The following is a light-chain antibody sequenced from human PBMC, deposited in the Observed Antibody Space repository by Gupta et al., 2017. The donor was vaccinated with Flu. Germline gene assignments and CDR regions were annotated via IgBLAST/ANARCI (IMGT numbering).Light chain of an antibody. CDR3: QQRSNWPPFT. V-gene: IGKV3-11*01. J-gene: IGKJ3*01. Sequence: VLLQSPATLSLSPGVRATLSCRDSQSVTSYLAWYQQKPGQAPRLLIYDTSSRATGIPARFSGSGSGTDFTLTISSLVPEDFAVYYCQQRSNWPPFTFGPGTRVDIK. CDR2: DTS. CDR1: QSVTSY.